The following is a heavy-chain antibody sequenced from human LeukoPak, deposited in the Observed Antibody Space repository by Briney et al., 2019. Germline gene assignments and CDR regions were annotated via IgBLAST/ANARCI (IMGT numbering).Heavy chain of an antibody. J-gene: IGHJ4*02. CDR2: IKPDGGEK. V-gene: IGHV3-7*03. D-gene: IGHD2-21*01. CDR3: VRDAERGGDFDY. Sequence: GGSLRLSCAASGVTFGSYWMAWVRQAPEKGLEWLANIKPDGGEKYYLDSVKGRFTISRDNVKNSLYLQMDSLRAEDTAVYYCVRDAERGGDFDYWGQGTLVTVSS. CDR1: GVTFGSYW.